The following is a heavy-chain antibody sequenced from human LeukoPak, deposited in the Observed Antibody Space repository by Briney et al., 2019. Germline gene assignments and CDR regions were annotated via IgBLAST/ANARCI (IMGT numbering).Heavy chain of an antibody. CDR3: ARGVSDSPDDYFDY. Sequence: GGSLRLSCAASGFTFSSYWMSWVRQAPGKGLEWVANIKQDGSEKYYVDSVKGRFTISRDNAKNSLYLQMNSLRAEDTAVYYCARGVSDSPDDYFDYWGQGTLVTVSS. J-gene: IGHJ4*02. V-gene: IGHV3-7*01. CDR1: GFTFSSYW. D-gene: IGHD3-22*01. CDR2: IKQDGSEK.